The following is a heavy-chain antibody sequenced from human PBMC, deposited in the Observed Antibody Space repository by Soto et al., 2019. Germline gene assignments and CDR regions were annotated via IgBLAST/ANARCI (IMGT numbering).Heavy chain of an antibody. Sequence: GGSLRLSCAASGFTFSSYWMSWVRQAPGKGLEWVANIKQDGSEKYYVDSVKGRFTISRDNAKNSLYLQMNSLRAEDTAVYYCARDGTTLNYYYYYGMDVWGQGTTVTV. CDR3: ARDGTTLNYYYYYGMDV. CDR1: GFTFSSYW. V-gene: IGHV3-7*01. J-gene: IGHJ6*02. CDR2: IKQDGSEK. D-gene: IGHD1-7*01.